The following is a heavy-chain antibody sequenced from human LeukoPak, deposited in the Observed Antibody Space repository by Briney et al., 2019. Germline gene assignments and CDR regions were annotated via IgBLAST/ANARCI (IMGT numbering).Heavy chain of an antibody. CDR3: TTDSYYYDSSGPYYPFDY. Sequence: GGSLRLSCAASGLTFSNAWMSWVRQAPGKGLEWVGRIKSKTDGGTTDYAAPVKGRFTISRDDSKNTLYLQMNSLKTEDTAVYYCTTDSYYYDSSGPYYPFDYWGQGTLVTVSS. CDR2: IKSKTDGGTT. CDR1: GLTFSNAW. D-gene: IGHD3-22*01. V-gene: IGHV3-15*01. J-gene: IGHJ4*02.